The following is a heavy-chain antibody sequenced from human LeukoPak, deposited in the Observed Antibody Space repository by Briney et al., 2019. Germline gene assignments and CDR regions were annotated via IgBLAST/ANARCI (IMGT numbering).Heavy chain of an antibody. CDR2: IIPIFGTA. J-gene: IGHJ4*02. CDR3: AWQVDRARKH. V-gene: IGHV1-69*13. D-gene: IGHD5-18*01. Sequence: GASVKVSCTASAGTLSSCGNSWSRQAPGQGLEWMGGIIPIFGTANYAQKFQGRVTITADESASTAYMELSSLRSEDTAVYYCAWQVDRARKHWGERTLVTVSS. CDR1: AGTLSSCG.